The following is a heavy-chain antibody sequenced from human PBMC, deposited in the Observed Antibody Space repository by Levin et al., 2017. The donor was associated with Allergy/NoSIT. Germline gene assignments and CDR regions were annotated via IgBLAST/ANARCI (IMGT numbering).Heavy chain of an antibody. CDR2: IYCGDSET. Sequence: GESLKISCKGSGYSFISYWIGWVRQMPGKGLEWMGIIYCGDSETRYSPSFQGQVTISADKSISTAYLQWSSLKASDTAMYYCATIEYGDRFDYWGQGTLVTVSS. CDR1: GYSFISYW. CDR3: ATIEYGDRFDY. V-gene: IGHV5-51*01. D-gene: IGHD4-17*01. J-gene: IGHJ4*02.